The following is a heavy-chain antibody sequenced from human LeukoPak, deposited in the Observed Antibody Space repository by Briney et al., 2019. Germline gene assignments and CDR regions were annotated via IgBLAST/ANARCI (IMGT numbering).Heavy chain of an antibody. CDR3: ARDGCSSTSCYAYYYYYMDV. D-gene: IGHD2-2*01. Sequence: PSQTLSLTCTLSGGSISSYDWSWIRQPAGQGLEWIGRIYTSGSTNYNPTLKSRVTMAVDTSKNQFSLKLSSVTAADTAVYYCARDGCSSTSCYAYYYYYMDVWGKGTTVTVPS. CDR2: IYTSGST. CDR1: GGSISSYD. V-gene: IGHV4-4*07. J-gene: IGHJ6*03.